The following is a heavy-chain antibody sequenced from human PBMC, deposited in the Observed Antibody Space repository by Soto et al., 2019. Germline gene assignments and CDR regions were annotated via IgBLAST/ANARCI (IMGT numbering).Heavy chain of an antibody. D-gene: IGHD6-13*01. J-gene: IGHJ1*01. CDR3: ARDGEAAAGRFGVYFQH. CDR2: IYYSGNT. V-gene: IGHV4-31*03. Sequence: QVQLQESGPGLVKPSQTLSLTCTVSGGSISSGGYYWSWIRQHPGKGLEWIGYIYYSGNTFYNPSLKSRVTISVDASKNQFSLKLSSVTAADTAVYYCARDGEAAAGRFGVYFQHWGQGTLVTVSS. CDR1: GGSISSGGYY.